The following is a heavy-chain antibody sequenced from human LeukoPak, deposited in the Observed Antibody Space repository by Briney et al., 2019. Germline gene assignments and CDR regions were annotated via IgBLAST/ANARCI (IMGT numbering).Heavy chain of an antibody. CDR1: GGSFSGYY. Sequence: SETLSLTCAVYGGSFSGYYWSWIRQPPGKGLEWIGEINHSGSTNYNPSLKSRVTISVDTSKNQFSLKLSSVTAADTAVYYCVRLLSRRTNYYGSGSYYKHFDYWGQGTLVTVSS. V-gene: IGHV4-34*01. D-gene: IGHD3-10*01. CDR2: INHSGST. CDR3: VRLLSRRTNYYGSGSYYKHFDY. J-gene: IGHJ4*02.